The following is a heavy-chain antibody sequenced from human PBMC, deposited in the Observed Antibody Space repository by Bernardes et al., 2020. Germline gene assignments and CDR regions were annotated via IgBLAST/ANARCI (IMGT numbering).Heavy chain of an antibody. Sequence: GGSLRLSCAASGFTFTKYDMSWVRQAPGKGLEWVSGISGSGNTTYYADSVKGRFTISRDNSKNTLFLQMDSLRAEDTAVYYCAKDDDRPLFGAPGFDSWSQGTLVTVPS. CDR3: AKDDDRPLFGAPGFDS. V-gene: IGHV3-23*01. CDR1: GFTFTKYD. D-gene: IGHD3-3*01. CDR2: ISGSGNTT. J-gene: IGHJ4*02.